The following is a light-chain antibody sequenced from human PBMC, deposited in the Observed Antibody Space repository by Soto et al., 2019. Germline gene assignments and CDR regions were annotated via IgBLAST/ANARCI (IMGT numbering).Light chain of an antibody. V-gene: IGKV1-5*03. CDR1: QSITTW. CDR2: KAT. J-gene: IGKJ2*01. Sequence: DIEMTQSPSTLSASVGDRVTITCRASQSITTWLAWYQQKPGKAPKLLIYKATNVQTGVPSRFSGSGSGTEFSLTMSSLQPEDFAIYYCQQYNDYQYTFGQGTKLEIK. CDR3: QQYNDYQYT.